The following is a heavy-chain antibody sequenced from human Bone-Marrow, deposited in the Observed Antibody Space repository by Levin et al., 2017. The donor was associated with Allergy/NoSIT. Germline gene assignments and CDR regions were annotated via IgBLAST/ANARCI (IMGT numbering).Heavy chain of an antibody. J-gene: IGHJ6*02. Sequence: GGSLRLSCAASGFTFSNYAMSWVRQAPGRGLEWVSVISSSGGSTYSADSVKGRFTISRDNSKNTLYLQMNSLRAEDTAVYYCAKGDTYSSGWYGDYYYGLDGWGQGTTVTVSS. V-gene: IGHV3-23*01. CDR3: AKGDTYSSGWYGDYYYGLDG. CDR1: GFTFSNYA. D-gene: IGHD6-19*01. CDR2: ISSSGGST.